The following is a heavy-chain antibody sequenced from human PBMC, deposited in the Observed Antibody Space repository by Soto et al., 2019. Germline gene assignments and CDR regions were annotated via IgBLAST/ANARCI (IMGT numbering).Heavy chain of an antibody. CDR3: ARNVPVAGLGY. J-gene: IGHJ4*02. Sequence: EVRLVESGGGLVQPGGSLRLSCAASGVTVGNNYMSWVRQAPGKGLEWVSVTYIGGDTRYADSVEGRFTMSRDSTKNTVYLQMGRRRAGDTAVYFCARNVPVAGLGYWGQGSLVTVSS. CDR1: GVTVGNNY. CDR2: TYIGGDT. D-gene: IGHD2-15*01. V-gene: IGHV3-66*01.